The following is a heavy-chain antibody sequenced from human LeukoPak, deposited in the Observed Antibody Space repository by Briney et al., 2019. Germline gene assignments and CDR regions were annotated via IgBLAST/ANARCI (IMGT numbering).Heavy chain of an antibody. CDR3: ARLWRAAIDY. D-gene: IGHD1-1*01. V-gene: IGHV4-39*01. CDR1: GGSISSSSYY. Sequence: SETLSLTCTVVSGGSISSSSYYWGWIRQPPGKGLEWIGSFYYSGSTYYNPSLKSRVTISADTSKNQFSLKLSSVTAADTAVYYCARLWRAAIDYGGQGILVTVSS. J-gene: IGHJ4*02. CDR2: FYYSGST.